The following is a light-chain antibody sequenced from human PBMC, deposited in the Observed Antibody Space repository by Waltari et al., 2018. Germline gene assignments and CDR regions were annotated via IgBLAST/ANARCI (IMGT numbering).Light chain of an antibody. Sequence: EIVLMQSLATLSLSPGERATLSCRASQSIANHLYYYRKKAGQAPSLLIYDASNRATGVPTRCSGSGAGTDFSFTISGLGPEDCAVYYGHQRSDWPLTFDGGSRVEMK. J-gene: IGKJ4*01. CDR3: HQRSDWPLT. CDR1: QSIANH. V-gene: IGKV3-11*01. CDR2: DAS.